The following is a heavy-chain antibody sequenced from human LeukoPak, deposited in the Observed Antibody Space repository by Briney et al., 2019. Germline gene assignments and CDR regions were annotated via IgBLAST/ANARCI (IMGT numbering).Heavy chain of an antibody. V-gene: IGHV3-72*01. CDR3: ARSDSSGYLEAY. CDR1: GFTFSAHY. CDR2: VRSKANSYTT. J-gene: IGHJ4*02. D-gene: IGHD3-22*01. Sequence: GGSLRLSCVDSGFTFSAHYMDWVRQAPGKGLEWVGRVRSKANSYTTEYAASVKDRFIISRDDSKSSLYLQMNSLKIEDTAVYYCARSDSSGYLEAYWGQGTLVTVSS.